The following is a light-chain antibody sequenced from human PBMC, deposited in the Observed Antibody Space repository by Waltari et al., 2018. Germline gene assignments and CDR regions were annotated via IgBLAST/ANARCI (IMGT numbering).Light chain of an antibody. CDR1: QAVTNC. V-gene: IGKV3-20*01. CDR3: QQYGTLST. J-gene: IGKJ4*01. Sequence: ALTYSPDPLSSTQGDRATLLCKTSQAVTNCACYQQQPVRAPRLLMSGTSNGAPGIPDRFRGSGSAAVFALIVDSLQTEDSGVYYCQQYGTLSTFGGGTKVEIK. CDR2: GTS.